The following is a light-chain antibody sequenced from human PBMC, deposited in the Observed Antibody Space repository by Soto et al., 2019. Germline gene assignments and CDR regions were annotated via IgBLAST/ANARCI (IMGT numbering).Light chain of an antibody. Sequence: QSALTQPPSASGSPGQSVTISCTGTSSDVGANNYVSWYQQHPGKAPKLMIYEVTKRPSGVTDRFSGSKSGNTASLTVSGLQAEDDANYYCSSYAGADRVFGTGTKLTVL. J-gene: IGLJ1*01. CDR2: EVT. CDR1: SSDVGANNY. CDR3: SSYAGADRV. V-gene: IGLV2-8*01.